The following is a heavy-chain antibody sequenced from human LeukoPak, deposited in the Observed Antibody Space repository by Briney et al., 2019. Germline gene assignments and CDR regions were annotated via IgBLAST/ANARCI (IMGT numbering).Heavy chain of an antibody. Sequence: PSQTLSLTCTVSGGSISSGDYYWSWIRQPPGKGLEWIGYIYYSGSTYCNPSLKSRVTISVDTSKNQFSLKLSSVTAADTAVYYCARSVPAGWFDPWGQGTLVTVSS. D-gene: IGHD2-2*01. CDR3: ARSVPAGWFDP. V-gene: IGHV4-30-4*08. J-gene: IGHJ5*02. CDR1: GGSISSGDYY. CDR2: IYYSGST.